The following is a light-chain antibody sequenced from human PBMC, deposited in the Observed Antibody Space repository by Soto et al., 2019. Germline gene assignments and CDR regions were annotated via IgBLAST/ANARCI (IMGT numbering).Light chain of an antibody. CDR3: QHGYSTPLT. V-gene: IGKV1-39*01. J-gene: IGKJ4*01. Sequence: IQLYHSPSFLSASVGDRVTITCRASQGISSYLAWYQQKPGKAPNLLIYAASTLQSGVPSRFSGSGSGTDFTLTISSLQPEDFATYFCQHGYSTPLTFGGGTKVDIK. CDR1: QGISSY. CDR2: AAS.